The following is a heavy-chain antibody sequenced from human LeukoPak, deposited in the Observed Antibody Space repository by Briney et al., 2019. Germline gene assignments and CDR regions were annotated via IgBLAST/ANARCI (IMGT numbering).Heavy chain of an antibody. Sequence: GGSLRLSCAASGFTFSSYGMHWVRQAPGKGLEWVAVIWYDGSNKYYADSVKGRFTISRDNAKNSLYLQMNSLRAEDTAVYLCARDQDGSYSFDYWGQGTLVTVSS. CDR1: GFTFSSYG. CDR3: ARDQDGSYSFDY. J-gene: IGHJ4*02. CDR2: IWYDGSNK. V-gene: IGHV3-33*01. D-gene: IGHD1-26*01.